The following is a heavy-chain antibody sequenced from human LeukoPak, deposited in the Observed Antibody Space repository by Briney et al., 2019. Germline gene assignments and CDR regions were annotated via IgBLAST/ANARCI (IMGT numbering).Heavy chain of an antibody. Sequence: ASVKVSCKASGYTFTGYYMHWVRQAPGQGLEWMGWINTNSGGTNYAQKFQGRVTMTRDTSISTAYMELSRLRSDDTAVYYCASPGYSSSWYGPFDYWGQGTLVTVSS. V-gene: IGHV1-2*02. CDR1: GYTFTGYY. CDR3: ASPGYSSSWYGPFDY. CDR2: INTNSGGT. J-gene: IGHJ4*02. D-gene: IGHD6-13*01.